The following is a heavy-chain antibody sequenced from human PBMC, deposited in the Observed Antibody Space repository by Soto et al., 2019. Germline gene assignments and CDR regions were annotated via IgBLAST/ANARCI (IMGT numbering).Heavy chain of an antibody. Sequence: ASVKVSCKASRYTFTNYGISWVRQAPGEGLEWVGWINTSNDNKLYAQKLQGRLTLTTDTSTSTAYMDLTTLRSVDTAVYFCARDPGAASFDFWAQGTLVTVS. CDR1: RYTFTNYG. V-gene: IGHV1-18*01. CDR2: INTSNDNK. J-gene: IGHJ4*02. D-gene: IGHD2-15*01. CDR3: ARDPGAASFDF.